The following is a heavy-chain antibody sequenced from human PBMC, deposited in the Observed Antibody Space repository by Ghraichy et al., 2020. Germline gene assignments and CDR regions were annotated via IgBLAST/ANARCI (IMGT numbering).Heavy chain of an antibody. D-gene: IGHD2-15*01. Sequence: SETLSLTCTVSGGSISSGDYYWSWIRQPPGKGLEWIGYIYYSGSTYYNPSLKSRVTISVDTSKNQFSLKLSSVTAADTAVYYCARAPLVVVAATFDYWGQGTLVTVSS. V-gene: IGHV4-30-4*01. CDR1: GGSISSGDYY. CDR2: IYYSGST. J-gene: IGHJ4*02. CDR3: ARAPLVVVAATFDY.